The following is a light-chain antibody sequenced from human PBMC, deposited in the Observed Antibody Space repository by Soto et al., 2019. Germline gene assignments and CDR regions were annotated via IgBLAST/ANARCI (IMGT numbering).Light chain of an antibody. CDR2: GAS. Sequence: ETVMTQSPATLSVSPGERATLSCRASQSVNNNLAWYQQRPGQAPRLLIYGASTRATGIPARFSGSGSGTEFTLTISSLQSEDFGVYYCQQYNHGPPLTFGGGTKVDIK. V-gene: IGKV3-15*01. CDR3: QQYNHGPPLT. CDR1: QSVNNN. J-gene: IGKJ4*01.